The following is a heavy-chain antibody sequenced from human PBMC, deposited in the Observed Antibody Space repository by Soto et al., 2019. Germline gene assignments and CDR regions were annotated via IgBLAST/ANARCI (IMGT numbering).Heavy chain of an antibody. V-gene: IGHV4-34*01. CDR3: ARVHRAYSSSSSRLDY. CDR1: GGSFSGYY. J-gene: IGHJ4*02. D-gene: IGHD6-6*01. Sequence: SEPLSLSCAVYGGSFSGYYWSWIRQPPGKGLEWIGEINHSGSTNYNPSLKSRVTISVDTSKNQFSLKLSSVTAADTAVYYCARVHRAYSSSSSRLDYWGQGTLVTVSS. CDR2: INHSGST.